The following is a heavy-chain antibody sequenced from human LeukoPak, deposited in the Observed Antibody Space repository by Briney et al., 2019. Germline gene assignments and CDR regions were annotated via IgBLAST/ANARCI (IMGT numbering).Heavy chain of an antibody. J-gene: IGHJ4*02. CDR3: ATDRVAGRRPLLELGY. V-gene: IGHV3-23*01. Sequence: GGSLRLSCAASRFTFSSYAMSWVRQAPGKGLEWVSSIRASGSNTYYADSVKGRFTISRDNSKNTLYLQMNSLRAEDTAIYYCATDRVAGRRPLLELGYWGQGTLVTVSS. CDR2: IRASGSNT. CDR1: RFTFSSYA. D-gene: IGHD6-19*01.